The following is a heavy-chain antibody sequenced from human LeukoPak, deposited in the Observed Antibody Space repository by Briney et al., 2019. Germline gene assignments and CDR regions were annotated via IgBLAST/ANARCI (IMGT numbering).Heavy chain of an antibody. Sequence: PGGSLRLSCVASGFTFSSYWMHWVRQDPRKGLVWVSRINGDGRNINYADSVRGRFTISRDNAKNSLYLQMNSLRAEDTAVYYCARSSMIVVVERGFDYWGQGTLVTVSS. J-gene: IGHJ4*02. D-gene: IGHD3-22*01. CDR1: GFTFSSYW. CDR2: INGDGRNI. CDR3: ARSSMIVVVERGFDY. V-gene: IGHV3-74*01.